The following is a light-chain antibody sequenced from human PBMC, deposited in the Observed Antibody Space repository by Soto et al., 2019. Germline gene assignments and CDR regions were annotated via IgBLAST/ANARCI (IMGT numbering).Light chain of an antibody. Sequence: EFVLTQSPGTLSLSPGERATLSCRASHTVRNNYLAWYQQKPGQAPRLLIYDASTRATGIPARFSGSGSGTEFTLTISSLQSEDFAVYYCQQYNNWPLTFGGGTKVDIK. J-gene: IGKJ4*01. CDR3: QQYNNWPLT. CDR2: DAS. CDR1: HTVRNN. V-gene: IGKV3-15*01.